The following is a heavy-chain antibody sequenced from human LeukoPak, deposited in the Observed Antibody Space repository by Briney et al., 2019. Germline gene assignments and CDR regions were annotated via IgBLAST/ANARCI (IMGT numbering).Heavy chain of an antibody. Sequence: GGSLRLSCAASGFTFSSYAMSWVCQAPRKGLEWVSAISGSGGSTYYADSVKGRFTISRDNSKNTLYLQMNSLRAEDTAVYYCAKDRIAARDWFDPWGQGTLVTVSS. CDR1: GFTFSSYA. D-gene: IGHD6-6*01. V-gene: IGHV3-23*01. J-gene: IGHJ5*02. CDR2: ISGSGGST. CDR3: AKDRIAARDWFDP.